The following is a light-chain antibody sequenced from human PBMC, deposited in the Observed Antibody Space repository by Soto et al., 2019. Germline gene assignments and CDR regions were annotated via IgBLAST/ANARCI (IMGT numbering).Light chain of an antibody. CDR1: QSISNY. CDR2: KAS. V-gene: IGKV1-5*03. J-gene: IGKJ2*01. Sequence: DIQMTQSPSTLSASVGDRVTISCRASQSISNYLAWYQQKPGRAPKLLMYKASNLESGVPARFSGSGSGTEFFLTISSLQPDDFATYYCQQYRTAPYTFGQGTKLEIK. CDR3: QQYRTAPYT.